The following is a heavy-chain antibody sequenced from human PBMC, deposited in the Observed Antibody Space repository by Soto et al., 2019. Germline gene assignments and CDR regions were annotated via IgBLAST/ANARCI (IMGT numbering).Heavy chain of an antibody. Sequence: GGSLRLSCAPSGFTFSNYAMFWVRQAPGKGLEWVSGISGGGSYIFYADSVQGRFSISRDNPKNSLFLEMNSLRVEDTAVYYCARDSDCHSTSCFFPPHVWGQGTTVTVSS. CDR3: ARDSDCHSTSCFFPPHV. V-gene: IGHV3-21*06. CDR2: ISGGGSYI. CDR1: GFTFSNYA. J-gene: IGHJ6*02. D-gene: IGHD2-2*01.